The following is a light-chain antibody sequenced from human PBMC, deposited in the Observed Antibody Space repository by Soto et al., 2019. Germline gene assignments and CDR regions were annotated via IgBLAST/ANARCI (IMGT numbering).Light chain of an antibody. CDR1: QIVSSS. CDR2: ATS. Sequence: EIVLTQSPATLSLSPGERATLSCRASQIVSSSLAWYQHTTGQAPRLIIYATSHMATDIPTRVSGSGSETDFTLTICSLEPESFAVYYCQQRSAWPLSLTFAAGTTVEIK. J-gene: IGKJ4*01. V-gene: IGKV3-11*01. CDR3: QQRSAWPLSLT.